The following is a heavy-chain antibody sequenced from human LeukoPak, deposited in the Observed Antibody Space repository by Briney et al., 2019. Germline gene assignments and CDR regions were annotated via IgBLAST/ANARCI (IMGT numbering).Heavy chain of an antibody. CDR3: ARALPESVSGYDLGWFDP. D-gene: IGHD5-12*01. CDR2: IIPIFGTA. Sequence: SVKVSCKASGGTFISYAISWVRQAPGQGLEWMGGIIPIFGTANYAQKFQGRVTITADESTSTAYMELSSLRSEDTAVYYCARALPESVSGYDLGWFDPWGQGTLVTVSS. V-gene: IGHV1-69*01. CDR1: GGTFISYA. J-gene: IGHJ5*02.